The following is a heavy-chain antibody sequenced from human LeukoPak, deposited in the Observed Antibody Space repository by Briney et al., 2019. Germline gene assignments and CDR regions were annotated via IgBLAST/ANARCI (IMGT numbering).Heavy chain of an antibody. J-gene: IGHJ4*02. V-gene: IGHV3-21*01. CDR3: ARAGIAAAGNLY. CDR1: GLTFSSYS. Sequence: GGSLRLSCGASGLTFSSYSMNWVRQAPGKGLEWVSSISSTSSYIYYADSLKGRFTISRDNAKNSLYLQMNSLRAEDTAVYYCARAGIAAAGNLYWGQGTLVTVSS. CDR2: ISSTSSYI. D-gene: IGHD6-13*01.